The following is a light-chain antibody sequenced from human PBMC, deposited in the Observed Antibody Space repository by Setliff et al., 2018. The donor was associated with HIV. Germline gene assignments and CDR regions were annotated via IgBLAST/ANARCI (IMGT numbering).Light chain of an antibody. CDR1: SSDIGAYDY. J-gene: IGLJ1*01. Sequence: QSALTQPRPVSGSRGQSITFSCTGTSSDIGAYDYVSWYQQHPGKAPKLITYGVDKRPSGVPTRFSGFKSGNTASLTIYGLQPEDEADYFCCSYAGSNIFVFGKGTKVTVL. CDR2: GVD. CDR3: CSYAGSNIFV. V-gene: IGLV2-11*01.